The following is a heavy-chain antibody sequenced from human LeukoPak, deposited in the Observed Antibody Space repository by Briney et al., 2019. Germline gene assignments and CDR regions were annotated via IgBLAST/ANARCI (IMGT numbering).Heavy chain of an antibody. J-gene: IGHJ6*03. V-gene: IGHV3-73*01. Sequence: GGSLRLSCAASGFTFSGSAMHWVRQASGKGLEWIGRIRSKANSYAATYAASVKGRFTISRDDSKNTAYLQMNSLKTEDTAVYYCTRHSRDGYNSQYYYMDVWGKGTTVTVSS. CDR3: TRHSRDGYNSQYYYMDV. CDR1: GFTFSGSA. CDR2: IRSKANSYAA. D-gene: IGHD5-24*01.